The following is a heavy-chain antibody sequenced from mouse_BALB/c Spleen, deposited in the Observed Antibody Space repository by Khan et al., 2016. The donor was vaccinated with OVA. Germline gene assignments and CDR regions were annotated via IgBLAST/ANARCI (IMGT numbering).Heavy chain of an antibody. Sequence: EVQLQESGPGLVKPSQSLSLTCTVTGYSITSDYAWNWIRQFPGNKLEWMGYISYSGSTNYNPALKSRISITRDTSKNQFFLQLNSVTTEDTATYYCARDGSRYNETMYYWGQGTSVTVSS. CDR1: GYSITSDYA. CDR3: ARDGSRYNETMYY. D-gene: IGHD2-3*01. J-gene: IGHJ4*01. CDR2: ISYSGST. V-gene: IGHV3-2*02.